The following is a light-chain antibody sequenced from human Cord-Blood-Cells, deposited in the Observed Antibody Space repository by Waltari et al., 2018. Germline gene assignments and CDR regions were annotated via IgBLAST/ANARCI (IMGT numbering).Light chain of an antibody. Sequence: DIQLTQSPSFLSASVGDRVTITCRASQGISSYLAWYQQKPGKAPKLLIYAASTLQSGVPSRCSGSGSGTEFTLTISSLQPEDFATYYCQQLNSYRYTFGQGTKLEIK. CDR3: QQLNSYRYT. CDR2: AAS. CDR1: QGISSY. V-gene: IGKV1-9*01. J-gene: IGKJ2*01.